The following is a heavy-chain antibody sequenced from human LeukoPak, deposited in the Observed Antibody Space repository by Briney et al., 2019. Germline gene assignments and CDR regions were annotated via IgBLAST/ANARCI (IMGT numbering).Heavy chain of an antibody. CDR1: GGSISSSNW. V-gene: IGHV4-4*02. D-gene: IGHD6-13*01. CDR2: IYHSGST. CDR3: ARRTGQGYSSNYGMDV. Sequence: PSETLSLTCAVSGGSISSSNWWSWVRQPPGKGLEWIGEIYHSGSTNYNTSLRSRVSISVDKSKNQFSLMLSSVTAADTAVYYCARRTGQGYSSNYGMDVWGQGTTVTVSS. J-gene: IGHJ6*02.